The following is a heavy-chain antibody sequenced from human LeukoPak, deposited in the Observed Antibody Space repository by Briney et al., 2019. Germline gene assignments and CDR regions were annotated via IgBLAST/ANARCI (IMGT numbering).Heavy chain of an antibody. J-gene: IGHJ4*02. V-gene: IGHV4-59*01. CDR1: GGSISTYY. Sequence: SETLSLTCTVSGGSISTYYWSWIRQPPGKGLEWIGHIYYTGSTNYNPSLKSRVAISVDTSKNQFSLNLTSVTAADTAVYYCATYGSGSYDSHFDHWGQGTLVTVSS. D-gene: IGHD3-10*01. CDR2: IYYTGST. CDR3: ATYGSGSYDSHFDH.